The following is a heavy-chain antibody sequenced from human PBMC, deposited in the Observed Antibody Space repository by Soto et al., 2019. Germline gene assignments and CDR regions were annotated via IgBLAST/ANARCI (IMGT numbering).Heavy chain of an antibody. CDR3: ARGRSFSYYSTPPPMFDP. J-gene: IGHJ5*02. V-gene: IGHV3-23*01. D-gene: IGHD3-10*01. Sequence: GGSLRLSCETSGFTFGNYGMGWVRQAPGKGLYWVSGISSSSRRTYYADSVRGRFTISRDNSKNTLYLRMNSLRAGDTAFYYCARGRSFSYYSTPPPMFDPWGQGTLVTVSS. CDR2: ISSSSRRT. CDR1: GFTFGNYG.